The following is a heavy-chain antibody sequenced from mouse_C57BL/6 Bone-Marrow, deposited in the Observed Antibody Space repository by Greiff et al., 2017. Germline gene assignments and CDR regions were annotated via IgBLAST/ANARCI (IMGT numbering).Heavy chain of an antibody. Sequence: EVMLVESGGDLVKPGGSLKLSCAASGFTFSSYGMSWVRQTPDKRLEWVATISSGGSCTYYPDSVKGRFTISRDNAKNTPYLQMSSLKSEDTAMYYCARRYYYGSGRYFDVWGTGTTVTVSS. CDR2: ISSGGSCT. CDR3: ARRYYYGSGRYFDV. J-gene: IGHJ1*03. D-gene: IGHD1-1*01. CDR1: GFTFSSYG. V-gene: IGHV5-6*02.